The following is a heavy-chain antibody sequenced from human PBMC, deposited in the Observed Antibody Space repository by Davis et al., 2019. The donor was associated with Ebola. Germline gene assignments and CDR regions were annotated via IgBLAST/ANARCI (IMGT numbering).Heavy chain of an antibody. Sequence: PGGSLRLSCAVSGFTFSNYAMNWVRQAPGKGLEWVSAISGSGGSTSYADSVKGRFTISRDNSRNPLYLQMNSLRAEDTALYYCAKSIRGRPGNNWFDPWGQGTLVTVSS. CDR1: GFTFSNYA. V-gene: IGHV3-23*01. D-gene: IGHD3-10*01. CDR2: ISGSGGST. CDR3: AKSIRGRPGNNWFDP. J-gene: IGHJ5*02.